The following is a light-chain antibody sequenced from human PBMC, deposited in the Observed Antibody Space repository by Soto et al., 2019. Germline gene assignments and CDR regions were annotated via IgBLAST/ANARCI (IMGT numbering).Light chain of an antibody. CDR3: QSYDSSLSGWV. J-gene: IGLJ3*02. Sequence: QSVLPQPPSVSGAPGPRVTISCTGSSSNIGAGYGVHWYQQLPGTAPKLLIYTNNNRPSGVPDRFSGSKSGTSASLAITGLLAEDEADYYCQSYDSSLSGWVFGGGTKVTVL. V-gene: IGLV1-40*01. CDR2: TNN. CDR1: SSNIGAGYG.